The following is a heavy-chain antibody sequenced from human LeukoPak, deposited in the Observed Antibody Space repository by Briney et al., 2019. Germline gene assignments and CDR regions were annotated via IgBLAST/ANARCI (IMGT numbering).Heavy chain of an antibody. CDR1: GFTFSSYE. V-gene: IGHV3-48*03. CDR3: ARGSVQVEGQDYYYCGMDG. CDR2: ISRSGSPI. J-gene: IGHJ6*02. Sequence: GGSLRLSCAASGFTFSSYEMNWVRQAPGKGLEWVSYISRSGSPIYYADSVKGRFTISRDNAKNSLYLQMNSLRAEDTAVYYCARGSVQVEGQDYYYCGMDGWGQGTTVSVSS. D-gene: IGHD1-1*01.